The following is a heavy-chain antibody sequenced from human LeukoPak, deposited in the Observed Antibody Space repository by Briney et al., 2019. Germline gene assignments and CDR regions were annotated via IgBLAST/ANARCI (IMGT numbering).Heavy chain of an antibody. D-gene: IGHD6-19*01. CDR2: ISWNSGSI. J-gene: IGHJ4*02. Sequence: PGGSLRLSCAASGFTFDDYAMHWVRQAPGKGLEWVSGISWNSGSIGYADSVKGRFTISRDNAKNSLYLQMNSLRAEDTALYYCAKGMGYSSGWFDYWGQRTLVTVSS. CDR3: AKGMGYSSGWFDY. CDR1: GFTFDDYA. V-gene: IGHV3-9*01.